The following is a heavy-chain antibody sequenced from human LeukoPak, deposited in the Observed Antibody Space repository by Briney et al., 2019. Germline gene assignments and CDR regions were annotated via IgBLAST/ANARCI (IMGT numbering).Heavy chain of an antibody. V-gene: IGHV5-51*01. CDR1: GYSFPNYW. J-gene: IGHJ5*02. CDR2: ICPGDSHT. CDR3: ARGPYAYTSSATLGSYNWFDP. D-gene: IGHD2-2*02. Sequence: GESLKTSCKGSGYSFPNYWIGWVRQMPGKGLEWMGIICPGDSHTRYSPSFQDQVTISVDKSISTAYLQWSSLKASDTAMYYCARGPYAYTSSATLGSYNWFDPWGQGSLVTVSS.